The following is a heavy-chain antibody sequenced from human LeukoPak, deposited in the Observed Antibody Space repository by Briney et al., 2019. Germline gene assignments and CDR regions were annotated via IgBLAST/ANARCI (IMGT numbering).Heavy chain of an antibody. D-gene: IGHD3-10*01. CDR2: INPSGGST. Sequence: ASVKVSCKASGYTFTSYYMHWVRQAPGQGLEWMGIINPSGGSTSYAQKFQGRVTMTKDTSTSTVYMELSSLRSEDTAVYYCAREESGDCFDYWGQGTLVTVSS. J-gene: IGHJ4*02. V-gene: IGHV1-46*01. CDR3: AREESGDCFDY. CDR1: GYTFTSYY.